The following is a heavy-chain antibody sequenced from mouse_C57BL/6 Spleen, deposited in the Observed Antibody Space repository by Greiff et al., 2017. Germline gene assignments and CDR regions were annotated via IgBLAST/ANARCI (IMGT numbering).Heavy chain of an antibody. CDR1: GFTFSSYA. V-gene: IGHV5-4*01. CDR3: AREFDYDWDY. Sequence: EVKLLESGGGLVKPGGSLKLSCAASGFTFSSYAMSWVRQTPEKRLEWVATISDGGSYTYYPDNVKGRFTISRDNAKNNLYLQMSHLKSEDTAMYYCAREFDYDWDYWGQGTTLTVSS. J-gene: IGHJ2*01. CDR2: ISDGGSYT. D-gene: IGHD2-4*01.